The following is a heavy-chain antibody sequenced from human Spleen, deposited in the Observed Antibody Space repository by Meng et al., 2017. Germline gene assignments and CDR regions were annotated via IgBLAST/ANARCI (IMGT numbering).Heavy chain of an antibody. CDR2: IDHSGST. CDR1: GGSFSGYH. D-gene: IGHD4-17*01. CDR3: ARGLFHLRVLWWFDP. Sequence: HGQLTGGGVGLLKPSGPLSPTRAVYGGSFSGYHWSWIRQSPGKGLEWIGEIDHSGSTSSNPSLESRLTISIDTSMNQFSLRLSSVTAADTGVYYCARGLFHLRVLWWFDPWGQGTLVTVSS. J-gene: IGHJ5*02. V-gene: IGHV4-34*01.